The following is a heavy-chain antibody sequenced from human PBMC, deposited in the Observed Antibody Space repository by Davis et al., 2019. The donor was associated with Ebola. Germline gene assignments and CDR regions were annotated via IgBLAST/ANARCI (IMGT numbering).Heavy chain of an antibody. J-gene: IGHJ5*02. Sequence: GESLKISCAASGFIFSSYVMSWVRQAPGKGLEWVSTLGTSADTYYADSVKGLFTISRDNSKNTLYLQMNSLRAEDTAVYYCARERARNTWFDTWGQGTLVTVSS. CDR1: GFIFSSYV. CDR3: ARERARNTWFDT. V-gene: IGHV3-23*01. CDR2: LGTSADT.